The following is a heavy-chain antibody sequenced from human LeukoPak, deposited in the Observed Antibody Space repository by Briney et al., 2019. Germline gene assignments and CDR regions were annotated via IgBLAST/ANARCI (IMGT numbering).Heavy chain of an antibody. Sequence: GGSLRLSCAASGFSFSNYAMRWVRQAPGKGLEWVSAISGSGGSTYYADSVKGRFTISRDNSKNTLYLQMNSLRAEDTAVYYCAKDPLLYCSSASCYVDYWGQGTLVTVSS. D-gene: IGHD2-2*01. CDR2: ISGSGGST. V-gene: IGHV3-23*01. J-gene: IGHJ4*02. CDR1: GFSFSNYA. CDR3: AKDPLLYCSSASCYVDY.